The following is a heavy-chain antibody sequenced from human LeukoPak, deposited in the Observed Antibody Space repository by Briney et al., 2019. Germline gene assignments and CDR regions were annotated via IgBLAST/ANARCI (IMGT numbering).Heavy chain of an antibody. Sequence: GGSLRLSCAASGFTFSSYNMNWVRQDPGKGREWVSSITSSSSYIYYADSVKGRFTISRDNAKNSLYLQMNSLRAEDTAVYYCARDQGYGYGFDAFDIWGQGTMVTVSS. J-gene: IGHJ3*02. CDR3: ARDQGYGYGFDAFDI. D-gene: IGHD5-18*01. V-gene: IGHV3-21*01. CDR2: ITSSSSYI. CDR1: GFTFSSYN.